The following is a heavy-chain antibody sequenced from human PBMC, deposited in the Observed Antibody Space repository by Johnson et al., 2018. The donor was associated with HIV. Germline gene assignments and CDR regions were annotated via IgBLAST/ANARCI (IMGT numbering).Heavy chain of an antibody. V-gene: IGHV3-9*01. Sequence: VESGGRLVQPGRSLRLSCAAFGFSFDDYAMHWVRKVPGKGLEWVAGLTWNSVRKGYADSVKGRLTISRDNAKNSLNLQMNSLKPEDTALYYCTKGIVVGTPHDAFDIWGQGTMVTVSS. J-gene: IGHJ3*02. CDR1: GFSFDDYA. D-gene: IGHD2-21*01. CDR2: LTWNSVRK. CDR3: TKGIVVGTPHDAFDI.